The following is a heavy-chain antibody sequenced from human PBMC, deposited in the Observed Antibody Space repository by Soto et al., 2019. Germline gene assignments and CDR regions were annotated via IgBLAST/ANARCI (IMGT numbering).Heavy chain of an antibody. Sequence: ASVKVSCKASGYTFTGYYMHWVRQAPGQGLEWTGWINPNSGGTNYAQKFQGWVTMTRDTSISTAYMELSRLRSDDTAVYYCARDGPLYNWNDEYYYYGMDVWGQGTTVTVSS. V-gene: IGHV1-2*04. CDR1: GYTFTGYY. D-gene: IGHD1-1*01. CDR2: INPNSGGT. J-gene: IGHJ6*01. CDR3: ARDGPLYNWNDEYYYYGMDV.